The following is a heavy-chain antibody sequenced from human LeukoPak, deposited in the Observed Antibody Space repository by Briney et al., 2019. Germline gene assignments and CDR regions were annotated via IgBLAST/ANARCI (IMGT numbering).Heavy chain of an antibody. CDR2: INHSGST. CDR3: ARARAKYYDYVWGSYRYFRAFDY. D-gene: IGHD3-16*02. J-gene: IGHJ4*02. V-gene: IGHV4-34*01. CDR1: GGSFSGYY. Sequence: SETLSLTCAVYGGSFSGYYWSWIRQPPGKGLEWIGEINHSGSTNYNPSLKSRVTISVDTSKNQFSLKLSSVTAADTAVYYCARARAKYYDYVWGSYRYFRAFDYWGQGTLVTVSS.